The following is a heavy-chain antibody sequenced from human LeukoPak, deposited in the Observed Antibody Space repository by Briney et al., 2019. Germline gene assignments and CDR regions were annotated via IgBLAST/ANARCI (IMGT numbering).Heavy chain of an antibody. J-gene: IGHJ1*01. CDR3: ARVVQSTDSSGFYLPEYFQH. Sequence: PSETLSLTCAVYGGSFSSYFWSWIRQPPGKGLEWIGEINHSGSTNYNPSLKSRVTISVDTSKNQFSLKLRSVTAADTAVYYCARVVQSTDSSGFYLPEYFQHWGQGTLVTVSS. CDR2: INHSGST. V-gene: IGHV4-34*01. D-gene: IGHD3-22*01. CDR1: GGSFSSYF.